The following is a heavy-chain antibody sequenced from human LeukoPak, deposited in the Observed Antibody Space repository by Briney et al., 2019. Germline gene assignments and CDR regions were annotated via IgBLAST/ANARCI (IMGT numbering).Heavy chain of an antibody. D-gene: IGHD6-19*01. V-gene: IGHV3-21*01. CDR2: ISTSSSYI. J-gene: IGHJ4*02. CDR3: ARAGSRQWLVDLFDY. CDR1: GFTFSSYG. Sequence: GGSLRLSCAASGFTFSSYGMHWVRQAPGKGLEWVSSISTSSSYIYYADSVKGRFTSSRDNAKKSLYLQMNSLRAEDTAVYYCARAGSRQWLVDLFDYWGQGTLVTVSS.